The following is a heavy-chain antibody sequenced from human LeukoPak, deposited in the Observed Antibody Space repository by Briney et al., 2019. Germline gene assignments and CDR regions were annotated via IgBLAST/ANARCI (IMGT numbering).Heavy chain of an antibody. D-gene: IGHD2/OR15-2a*01. CDR2: IYYSGST. CDR3: AGHHPRNTVDF. J-gene: IGHJ4*02. CDR1: GGSISSDDHY. Sequence: PSEALSLTCTVSGGSISSDDHYWSWIRQRPGKGLEWVAYIYYSGSTYYNPSLKSRVTISVGTSKNQFSLKLSSVTAADTAVYYCAGHHPRNTVDFWGQGTLVTVSS. V-gene: IGHV4-31*03.